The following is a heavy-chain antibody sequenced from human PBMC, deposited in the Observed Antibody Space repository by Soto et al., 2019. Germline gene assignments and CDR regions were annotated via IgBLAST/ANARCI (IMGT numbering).Heavy chain of an antibody. J-gene: IGHJ2*01. CDR3: ARRTTLAKNWYFDL. V-gene: IGHV4-61*01. D-gene: IGHD4-17*01. Sequence: QVQLQESGPGLVKPSETLSLTCTVSGGSVSSGSYYWSWIRQPPGKGLEWIGYIYYSGSTNYNPSLKSRVTISVDTSKNQFSLKLSSVTAADTAVYYCARRTTLAKNWYFDLWGRGTLVTVSS. CDR1: GGSVSSGSYY. CDR2: IYYSGST.